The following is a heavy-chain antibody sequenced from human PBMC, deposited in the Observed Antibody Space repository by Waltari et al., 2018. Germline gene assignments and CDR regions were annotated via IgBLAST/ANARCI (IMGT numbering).Heavy chain of an antibody. CDR1: GYTFTSYY. V-gene: IGHV1-46*01. CDR2: INPSGGST. CDR3: ARVSHGSMTTVYWYFDL. D-gene: IGHD4-4*01. J-gene: IGHJ2*01. Sequence: QVQLVQSGAEVKKPGASVKVSCKASGYTFTSYYMHWVRQAPGQGLGWRGIINPSGGSTSYAQKFQGRGTMTRDTSTSTVYMELSSLRSEDTAVYYCARVSHGSMTTVYWYFDLWGRGTLVTVSS.